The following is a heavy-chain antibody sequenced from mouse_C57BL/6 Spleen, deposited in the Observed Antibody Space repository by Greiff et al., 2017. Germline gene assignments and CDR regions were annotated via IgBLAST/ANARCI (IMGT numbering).Heavy chain of an antibody. V-gene: IGHV1-15*01. D-gene: IGHD1-1*01. J-gene: IGHJ2*01. CDR3: TNYYGSSYGYFDY. Sequence: QVQLQQSGAELVRPGASVTLSCKASGYTFTDYEMHWVKQTPVHGLEWIGAIDPETGGTAYNQKFKGKAKLTADKSSSTAYMELRSLTSEDSAVYYCTNYYGSSYGYFDYWGQGTTLTVSS. CDR2: IDPETGGT. CDR1: GYTFTDYE.